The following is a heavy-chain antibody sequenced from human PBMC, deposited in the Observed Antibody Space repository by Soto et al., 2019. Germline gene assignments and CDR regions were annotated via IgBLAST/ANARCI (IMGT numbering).Heavy chain of an antibody. CDR2: IDSSGPS. D-gene: IGHD1-1*01. CDR3: AKIPQTGNIGRGYFDS. J-gene: IGHJ4*02. V-gene: IGHV4-39*01. CDR1: GGSIISNSYY. Sequence: PSETLSLTCAVSGGSIISNSYYWGWVRQAPGRGLEWIGSIDSSGPSTYNPTLMSRVTISVDTSKNQFSLRLTSVTAADTGVYFCAKIPQTGNIGRGYFDSWGQGIMVTVSS.